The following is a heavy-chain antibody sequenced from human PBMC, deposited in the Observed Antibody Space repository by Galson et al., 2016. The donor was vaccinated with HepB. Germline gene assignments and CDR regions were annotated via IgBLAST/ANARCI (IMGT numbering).Heavy chain of an antibody. CDR3: AKWSELKWAFDI. CDR1: GDSIRSYY. J-gene: IGHJ3*02. Sequence: SETLSLTCTVSGDSIRSYYWNWIRQPPGRGLEWIGYVHHSGNSNYNPSLTRRVPLSVDTSQTQFSLKLSSVLAADPAVYYCAKWSELKWAFDIWGLGTLVTVSS. V-gene: IGHV4-59*01. D-gene: IGHD3-3*01. CDR2: VHHSGNS.